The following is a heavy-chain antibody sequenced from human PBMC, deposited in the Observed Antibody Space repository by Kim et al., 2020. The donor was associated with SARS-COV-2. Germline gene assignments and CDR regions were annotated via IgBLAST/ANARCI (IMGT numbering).Heavy chain of an antibody. CDR1: GYTFTSYY. CDR2: INPSGGST. D-gene: IGHD6-13*01. J-gene: IGHJ6*02. V-gene: IGHV1-46*01. Sequence: ASVKVSCKASGYTFTSYYMHWVRQAPGQGLEWMGIINPSGGSTSYAQKFQGRVTMTRDTSTSTVYMELSSLRSEDTAVYYCARVTPWDSSSWKYPSLYYYYYGMDVWGQGTTVTVSS. CDR3: ARVTPWDSSSWKYPSLYYYYYGMDV.